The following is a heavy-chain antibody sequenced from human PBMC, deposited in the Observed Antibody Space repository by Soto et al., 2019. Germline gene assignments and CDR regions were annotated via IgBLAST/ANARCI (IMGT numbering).Heavy chain of an antibody. V-gene: IGHV3-30*18. D-gene: IGHD6-13*01. CDR3: VKVGGSSSWYRFYFDY. Sequence: GGSLRLSCAASGFTFSSYAMHWVRQAPGKGLEWVAVISYDGSTIYYADSVKGRFSISRDNSKNTLHLEMHNLRPEDTAVYYCVKVGGSSSWYRFYFDYWGQETLVTVSS. CDR1: GFTFSSYA. CDR2: ISYDGSTI. J-gene: IGHJ4*02.